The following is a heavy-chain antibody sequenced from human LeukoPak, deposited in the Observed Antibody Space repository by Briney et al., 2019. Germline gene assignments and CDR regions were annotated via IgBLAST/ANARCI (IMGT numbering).Heavy chain of an antibody. CDR2: INPNSGGT. CDR3: ARDPIAAAGVYGMDV. D-gene: IGHD6-13*01. CDR1: GYTFTRYD. Sequence: GASVKVSCKASGYTFTRYDINWVRQATGQGLEWMGWINPNSGGTNYAQKFQGWVTITRDTSISTAYMELSRLRSDDTAVYYCARDPIAAAGVYGMDVWGQGTTVTVSS. V-gene: IGHV1-2*04. J-gene: IGHJ6*02.